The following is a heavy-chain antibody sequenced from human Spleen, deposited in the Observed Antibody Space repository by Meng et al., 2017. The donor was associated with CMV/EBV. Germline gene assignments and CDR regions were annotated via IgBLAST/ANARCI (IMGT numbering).Heavy chain of an antibody. D-gene: IGHD1-1*01. V-gene: IGHV1-2*02. J-gene: IGHJ3*02. CDR2: INSNSGGT. Sequence: ASVKVSCKASGYTFTGYYMHWVRQAPGQGLEWMGWINSNSGGTANAQKFQGRVTMTRDTSVSTAYMELSRLRSDDTAVYYCVRWVEGDAFDIWGQGTSVTVSS. CDR1: GYTFTGYY. CDR3: VRWVEGDAFDI.